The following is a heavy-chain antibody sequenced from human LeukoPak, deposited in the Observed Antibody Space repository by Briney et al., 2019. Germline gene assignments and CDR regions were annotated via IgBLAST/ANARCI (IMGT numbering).Heavy chain of an antibody. J-gene: IGHJ5*02. V-gene: IGHV3-30-3*01. Sequence: GGSLRLSCAVSGLTFSNAWINWVRQAPGKGLEWVAVISYDGSNKYYADSVKGRFTISRDNSKNTLYLQMNSLRAEDTAVYYCARDLLLGGNWFDPWGQGTLVTVSS. D-gene: IGHD2-15*01. CDR2: ISYDGSNK. CDR3: ARDLLLGGNWFDP. CDR1: GLTFSNAW.